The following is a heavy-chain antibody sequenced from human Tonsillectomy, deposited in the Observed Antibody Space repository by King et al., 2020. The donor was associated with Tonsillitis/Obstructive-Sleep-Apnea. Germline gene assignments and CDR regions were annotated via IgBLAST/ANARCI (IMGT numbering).Heavy chain of an antibody. V-gene: IGHV3-23*04. CDR3: AKVFGLRDAFDI. J-gene: IGHJ3*02. CDR2: ISGSGGST. Sequence: VQLVESGGGLVQPGGSLRLSCAASGFTFSSYDMTCVRQAPGKGLEWVASISGSGGSTSYADSVKGRFTISRDHSKNTLYLQMNSLRAEDTAVYYCAKVFGLRDAFDIWGQGTMVTVSS. D-gene: IGHD3/OR15-3a*01. CDR1: GFTFSSYD.